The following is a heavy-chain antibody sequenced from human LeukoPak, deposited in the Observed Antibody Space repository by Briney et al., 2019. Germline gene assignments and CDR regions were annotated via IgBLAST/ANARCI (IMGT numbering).Heavy chain of an antibody. J-gene: IGHJ4*02. Sequence: GASVKVSCKASGYTFTSYAMNWVRQAPGQGLEWMGWISAYNGNTNYAQKLQGRVTMTTDTSTSTAYMELRSLRSDDTAVYYCARDLDSSGCLDWGQGTLVTVSS. CDR2: ISAYNGNT. V-gene: IGHV1-18*01. D-gene: IGHD3-22*01. CDR3: ARDLDSSGCLD. CDR1: GYTFTSYA.